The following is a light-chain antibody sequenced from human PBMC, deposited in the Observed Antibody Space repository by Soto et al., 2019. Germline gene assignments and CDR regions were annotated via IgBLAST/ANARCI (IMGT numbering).Light chain of an antibody. CDR3: ASYADSSSTFAV. J-gene: IGLJ1*01. V-gene: IGLV2-8*01. Sequence: QSALTQPPSASGSPGQSVTISCTGTSSDVGGYNYVSWYQQHPGKAPKLIIYEVSQRPSGVPDRFSGSKSGNTASLTVSGLRAEDEADYYCASYADSSSTFAVFGTGTKLTVL. CDR2: EVS. CDR1: SSDVGGYNY.